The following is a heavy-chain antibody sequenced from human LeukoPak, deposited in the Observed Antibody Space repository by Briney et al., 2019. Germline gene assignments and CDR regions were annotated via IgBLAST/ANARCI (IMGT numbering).Heavy chain of an antibody. CDR3: AKDGYCSGGSCYFDY. Sequence: GGSLRLSCAASGFTFSSYAMSWVRQAPGKGLEWVSAISGSGGSTYYADSVKGRFTISRDNSKNTLYLQMNSLRAEDTAVYYCAKDGYCSGGSCYFDYWGQGTLDTVSS. CDR1: GFTFSSYA. D-gene: IGHD2-15*01. J-gene: IGHJ4*02. CDR2: ISGSGGST. V-gene: IGHV3-23*01.